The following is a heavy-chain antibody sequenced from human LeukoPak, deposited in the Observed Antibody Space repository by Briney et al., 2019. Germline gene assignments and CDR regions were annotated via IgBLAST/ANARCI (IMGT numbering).Heavy chain of an antibody. CDR2: INHSGST. V-gene: IGHV4-34*01. CDR3: AREGSSSSLGAFDI. D-gene: IGHD6-6*01. J-gene: IGHJ3*02. CDR1: GGSFSGYY. Sequence: SETLSLTCAVYGGSFSGYYWSWIRQPPGKGLEWIGEINHSGSTNYNPSLKSRVTISVDTSKNQFSLKLSSVTAADTAVYYCAREGSSSSLGAFDIWGQGTMVTVSS.